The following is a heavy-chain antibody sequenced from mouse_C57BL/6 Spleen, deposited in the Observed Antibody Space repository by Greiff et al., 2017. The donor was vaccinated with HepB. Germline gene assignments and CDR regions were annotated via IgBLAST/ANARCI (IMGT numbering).Heavy chain of an antibody. CDR1: GYTFTDYY. CDR3: ARSIYDGYYDAMDY. J-gene: IGHJ4*01. V-gene: IGHV1-19*01. D-gene: IGHD2-3*01. Sequence: EVQLQQSGPVLVKPGASVKMSCKASGYTFTDYYMNWVKQSHGKSLEWIGVINPYNGGTSYNQKFKGKATLTVDKSSSTAYMAPNSLTSEDSAVYYCARSIYDGYYDAMDYWGQGTSVTVSS. CDR2: INPYNGGT.